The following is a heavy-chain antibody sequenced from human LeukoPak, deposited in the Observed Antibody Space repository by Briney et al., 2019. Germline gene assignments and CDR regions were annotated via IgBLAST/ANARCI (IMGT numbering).Heavy chain of an antibody. D-gene: IGHD3-10*01. V-gene: IGHV4-59*01. CDR2: IYYSGST. Sequence: PSETLSLTCTVSGGSISSYYWSWIRQPPGKGLEWIGYIYYSGSTSYNPSLKSRVTISVDTSKNQFSLKLSSVTAADTAVYYCARDGPGGWFNPWGQGTLVTVSS. J-gene: IGHJ5*02. CDR3: ARDGPGGWFNP. CDR1: GGSISSYY.